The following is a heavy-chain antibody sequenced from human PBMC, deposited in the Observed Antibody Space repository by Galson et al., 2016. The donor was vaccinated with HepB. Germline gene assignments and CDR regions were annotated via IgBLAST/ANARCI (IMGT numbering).Heavy chain of an antibody. CDR3: AKGPWIQLPFDY. CDR2: ISGSGGST. Sequence: SLRLSCAASGFTFSSYSMSWVRQAPGKGLEWVSAISGSGGSTYYADSVKGRFTISRDNSKNTLYLQMNSLRAEDTAVYYCAKGPWIQLPFDYWGQGTLVTVSS. J-gene: IGHJ4*02. D-gene: IGHD5-18*01. V-gene: IGHV3-23*01. CDR1: GFTFSSYS.